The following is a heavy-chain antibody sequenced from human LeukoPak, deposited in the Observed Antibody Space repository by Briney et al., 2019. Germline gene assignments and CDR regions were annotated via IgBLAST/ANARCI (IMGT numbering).Heavy chain of an antibody. J-gene: IGHJ3*02. CDR3: AKTSAYYYDSSGYRAFDI. CDR1: GFTFSNAW. Sequence: GGSLRLSCAASGFTFSNAWMSWVRQAPGKGLEWVGRIKSKTDGGTTDYAAPVKGRFTISRDNSKNTLYLQMNSLRAEDTAEYYCAKTSAYYYDSSGYRAFDIWGQGTMVTVSS. D-gene: IGHD3-22*01. CDR2: IKSKTDGGTT. V-gene: IGHV3-15*01.